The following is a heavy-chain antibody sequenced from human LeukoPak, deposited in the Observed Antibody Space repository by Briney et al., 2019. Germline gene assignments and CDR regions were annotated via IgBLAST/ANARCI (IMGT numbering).Heavy chain of an antibody. V-gene: IGHV3-30*04. CDR1: GFTFSSYA. Sequence: PGRSLRLSCAASGFTFSSYAMHWVRQAPGKGLEWVAVISYDGSNKYYADSVKGRFTISRDNSKNTLYLQVNSLRAEDTAVYYCARAARDGYNYDWGQGTLVTVSS. CDR2: ISYDGSNK. J-gene: IGHJ4*02. D-gene: IGHD5-24*01. CDR3: ARAARDGYNYD.